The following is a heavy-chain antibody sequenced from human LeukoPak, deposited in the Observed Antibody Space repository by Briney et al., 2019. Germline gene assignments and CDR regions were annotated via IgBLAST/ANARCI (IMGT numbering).Heavy chain of an antibody. CDR1: GFTFSSYA. CDR2: ISGSGGST. J-gene: IGHJ4*02. V-gene: IGHV3-23*01. D-gene: IGHD3-22*01. Sequence: GGSLRLSCAASGFTFSSYAMSWVRQAPGKGLEWVSAISGSGGSTYYADSVKGRFTISRDNAKNSLYLQMNSLRAEDTAVYYCAKASYYYDSSGQFDYWGQGTLVTVSS. CDR3: AKASYYYDSSGQFDY.